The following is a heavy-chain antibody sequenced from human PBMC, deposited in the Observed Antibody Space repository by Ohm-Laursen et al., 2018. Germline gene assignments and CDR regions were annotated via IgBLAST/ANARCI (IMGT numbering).Heavy chain of an antibody. Sequence: GSLRLSCAASGFTFSGYSISWIRQAPGKGLEWVSSINIGSSYRYYGDSVRGRFTISRDNAKNSLYLQMNSLRAEDTAVYYCARDSGGWYYFDYWGQGTLVTVSS. D-gene: IGHD6-19*01. V-gene: IGHV3-21*01. CDR2: INIGSSYR. J-gene: IGHJ4*02. CDR1: GFTFSGYS. CDR3: ARDSGGWYYFDY.